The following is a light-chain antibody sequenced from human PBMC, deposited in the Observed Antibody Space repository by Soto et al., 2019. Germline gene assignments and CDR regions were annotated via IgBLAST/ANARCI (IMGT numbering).Light chain of an antibody. CDR1: QVINNF. J-gene: IGKJ4*01. Sequence: DIQMTQSPSSLSASVGDRVTITCRASQVINNFLNWYQQKPGKAPKLLMCAASNLQTGVPSRFRGSGSATDFTLTISSLEPEDFATYYCQQSYTTPGITFGGGTKVEIK. CDR2: AAS. V-gene: IGKV1-39*01. CDR3: QQSYTTPGIT.